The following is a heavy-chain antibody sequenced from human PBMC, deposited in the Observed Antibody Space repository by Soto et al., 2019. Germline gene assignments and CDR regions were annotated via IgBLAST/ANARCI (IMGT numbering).Heavy chain of an antibody. Sequence: GASVKVSCKAFGYTFTIYYIHWVRQAPGQGLEWMGVINTSGGSPTYAQKVQDRVTMTRDTSTSTVYRERSSLRSEDTAVYYCARGGRNSDYYYNYGMDVWGQGTTVNGSS. CDR3: ARGGRNSDYYYNYGMDV. V-gene: IGHV1-46*01. CDR1: GYTFTIYY. D-gene: IGHD1-1*01. J-gene: IGHJ6*02. CDR2: INTSGGSP.